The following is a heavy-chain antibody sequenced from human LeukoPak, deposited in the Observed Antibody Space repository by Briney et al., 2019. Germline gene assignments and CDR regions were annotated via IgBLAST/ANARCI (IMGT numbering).Heavy chain of an antibody. D-gene: IGHD1-14*01. CDR1: GGSISTYY. Sequence: SETLSLTCTVSGGSISTYYWSWIRQPPGKGLEWIGYIYHSGTTDYNPSLKSRVSISVDTSKNQFSLQLSSVTAADTAVFHCARLYPDHDAFDIWGPGTMVTVSS. CDR3: ARLYPDHDAFDI. V-gene: IGHV4-59*08. J-gene: IGHJ3*02. CDR2: IYHSGTT.